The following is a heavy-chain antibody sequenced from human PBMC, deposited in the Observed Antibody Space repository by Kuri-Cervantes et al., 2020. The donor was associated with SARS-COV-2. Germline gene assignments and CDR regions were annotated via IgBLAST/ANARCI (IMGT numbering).Heavy chain of an antibody. J-gene: IGHJ6*02. Sequence: GGSLRLSCKGSGYSFTSYWTGWVRQMPGKGLEWIGIIYPGDSDTRYSPSFQGQVTISADKSISTAYLQWSSLKASDTAMYYCARYCASTNCANYYGMDVWGQGTTVTVSS. CDR3: ARYCASTNCANYYGMDV. D-gene: IGHD2-2*01. CDR2: IYPGDSDT. V-gene: IGHV5-51*01. CDR1: GYSFTSYW.